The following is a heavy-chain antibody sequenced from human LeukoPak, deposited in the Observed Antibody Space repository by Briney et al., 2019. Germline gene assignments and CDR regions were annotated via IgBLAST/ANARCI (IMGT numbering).Heavy chain of an antibody. Sequence: PSETLSLTCAVSGGSINDYYWSWIRQPPGKGLEWIGYIYSSGRTDYNPSLKSRLTISVDSSKNQFSLKLTSVTAVDTAVYYCARHFRAAAAQRAFDYWGQGALVTVSS. CDR3: ARHFRAAAAQRAFDY. CDR1: GGSINDYY. V-gene: IGHV4-4*09. CDR2: IYSSGRT. J-gene: IGHJ4*02. D-gene: IGHD6-13*01.